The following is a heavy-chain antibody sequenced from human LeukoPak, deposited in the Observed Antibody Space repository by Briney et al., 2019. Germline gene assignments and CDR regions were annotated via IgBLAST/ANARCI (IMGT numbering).Heavy chain of an antibody. CDR3: ASVWYSSGYYYYYMDV. D-gene: IGHD6-19*01. V-gene: IGHV1-69*01. CDR1: GGTFSSYA. J-gene: IGHJ6*03. CDR2: IIPIFGTA. Sequence: GSSVKVSCKASGGTFSSYAISWVRQAPGQGLEWMGGIIPIFGTANYAQKFQGRVTITADESTSTAYMELSSLRSEDTAVYYCASVWYSSGYYYYYMDVWGKGTTVTVSS.